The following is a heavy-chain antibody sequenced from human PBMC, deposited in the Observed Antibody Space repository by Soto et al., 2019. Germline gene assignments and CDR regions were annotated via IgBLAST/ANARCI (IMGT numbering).Heavy chain of an antibody. V-gene: IGHV1-18*04. CDR1: GYTFTTYG. CDR2: ISPYNGTT. CDR3: ARDGERDTGLNFYYYLHGMDT. D-gene: IGHD1-1*01. Sequence: ASVKVSCKASGYTFTTYGISWVRQAPGQGLEWMGWISPYNGTTKYAEKFQGEMTMTTDTATSTAYMDLRSLRSDDTAVYYCARDGERDTGLNFYYYLHGMDTWGQGTRVTVS. J-gene: IGHJ6*02.